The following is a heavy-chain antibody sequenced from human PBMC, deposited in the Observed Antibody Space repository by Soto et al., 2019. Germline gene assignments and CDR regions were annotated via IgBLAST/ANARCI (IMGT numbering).Heavy chain of an antibody. Sequence: PVESLKISCKGSGYSFTSYCIGWVRQMPGKGLEWMGIIYPGDSDTRYSPSFQGQVTISVDKSISTAYVQWSSLKASDTAMYYCARAPGGWYRGVDYWGQGTLVTVSS. D-gene: IGHD6-19*01. CDR1: GYSFTSYC. CDR3: ARAPGGWYRGVDY. V-gene: IGHV5-51*01. J-gene: IGHJ4*02. CDR2: IYPGDSDT.